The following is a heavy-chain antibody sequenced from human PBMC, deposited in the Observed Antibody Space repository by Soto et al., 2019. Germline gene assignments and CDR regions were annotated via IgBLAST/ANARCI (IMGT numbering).Heavy chain of an antibody. D-gene: IGHD2-2*01. CDR1: GFTFSAYS. CDR3: TKVRAYSTTFDY. CDR2: VNEDGSKE. J-gene: IGHJ4*02. V-gene: IGHV3-7*03. Sequence: VHLVETGGGMIRPGGSLTLSCAGSGFTFSAYSMAWVRQAPGKGLEWVANVNEDGSKENYVDSVQGGFSVSRDNAKTSLSLQMNSLRVDETAVYFCTKVRAYSTTFDYWGQGILVTVSS.